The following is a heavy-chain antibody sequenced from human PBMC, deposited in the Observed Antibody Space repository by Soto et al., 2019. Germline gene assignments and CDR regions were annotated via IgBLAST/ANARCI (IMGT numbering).Heavy chain of an antibody. D-gene: IGHD3-22*01. CDR3: VKDYDSSGYYLFDY. Sequence: PGGSLRLSCAASGFTLSKYAMSWVRQAPGKGLEWVSAISGSGDRTYYADSVKGRFTISRDNSKNTLYVQMNSLRAEDTAVYYCVKDYDSSGYYLFDYWGQGTLVTVS. J-gene: IGHJ4*02. V-gene: IGHV3-23*01. CDR1: GFTLSKYA. CDR2: ISGSGDRT.